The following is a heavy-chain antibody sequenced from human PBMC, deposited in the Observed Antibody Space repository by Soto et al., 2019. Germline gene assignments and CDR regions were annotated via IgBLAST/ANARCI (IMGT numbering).Heavy chain of an antibody. J-gene: IGHJ4*02. CDR2: IIPIFGTA. Sequence: QVQLVQSGAEVKQPGSSVKVSCKASGGTFSSYAINWVRQAPGQGLEWMGGIIPIFGTANYAQRFQGRVTITADESTSTAYMELSGLRSEDTAVYYCARTPGYSYAYVDYWGQGTLVTVSS. V-gene: IGHV1-69*12. CDR1: GGTFSSYA. CDR3: ARTPGYSYAYVDY. D-gene: IGHD5-18*01.